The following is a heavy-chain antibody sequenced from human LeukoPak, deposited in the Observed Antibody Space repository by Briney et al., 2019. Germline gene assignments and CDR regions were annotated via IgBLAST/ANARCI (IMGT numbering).Heavy chain of an antibody. D-gene: IGHD6-6*01. CDR2: IYTSGST. CDR1: GGSISSYY. V-gene: IGHV4-4*07. J-gene: IGHJ4*02. CDR3: ARSYSSSSAVDY. Sequence: SETLSLTCTVSGGSISSYYWSWIRQPAGKGLELIGRIYTSGSTNYNPSLKSRVTMSVDTSKNQFSLKLSSVTAADTAVYYCARSYSSSSAVDYWGQGTLVTVSS.